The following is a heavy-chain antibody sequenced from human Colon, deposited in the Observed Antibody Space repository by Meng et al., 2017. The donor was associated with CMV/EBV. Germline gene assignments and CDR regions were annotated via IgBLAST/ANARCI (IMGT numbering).Heavy chain of an antibody. D-gene: IGHD3-10*01. V-gene: IGHV4-4*07. CDR2: IYSNGRI. CDR3: GRAGARGVPIDV. Sequence: QLQESAPVLFKPSETLSPTCTVSGCSISGQYWTWIRRPAGEGLQWLGRIYSNGRIDENYSLRSRVTISVDTSKNQLSLRLTSVTAADTAVYYCGRAGARGVPIDVWGRGTLVTVSS. J-gene: IGHJ1*01. CDR1: GCSISGQY.